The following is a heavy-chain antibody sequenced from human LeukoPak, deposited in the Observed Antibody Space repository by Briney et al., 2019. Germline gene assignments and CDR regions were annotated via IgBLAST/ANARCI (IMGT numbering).Heavy chain of an antibody. Sequence: SVKVSCKASGGTFSSYAISWVRQAPGQGLEWMGRIIPIFGTANYAQKFQGRVSITTDESTSTAYMELSSLRSEDTAVYYCTRSYGYGDFDYWGQGTLVTVSS. V-gene: IGHV1-69*05. D-gene: IGHD5-18*01. J-gene: IGHJ4*02. CDR1: GGTFSSYA. CDR2: IIPIFGTA. CDR3: TRSYGYGDFDY.